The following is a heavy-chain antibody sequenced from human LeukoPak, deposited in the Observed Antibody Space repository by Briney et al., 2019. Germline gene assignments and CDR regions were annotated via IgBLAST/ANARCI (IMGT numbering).Heavy chain of an antibody. CDR2: VNWNGGST. V-gene: IGHV3-20*04. D-gene: IGHD5-18*01. CDR1: GFTFDDYG. Sequence: GGSLRLSCAASGFTFDDYGMSWVRQAPGKGLEWISGVNWNGGSTGYADSVKGRFTISRDNAKNSLYLQMNSLRAEDSAVYYCATIQLWKFDYWGQGTLVTVSS. CDR3: ATIQLWKFDY. J-gene: IGHJ4*02.